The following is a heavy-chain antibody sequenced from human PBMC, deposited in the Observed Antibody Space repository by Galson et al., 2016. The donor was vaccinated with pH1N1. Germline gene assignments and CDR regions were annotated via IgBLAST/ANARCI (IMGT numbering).Heavy chain of an antibody. J-gene: IGHJ4*02. CDR2: IYYSGST. V-gene: IGHV4-39*01. CDR3: ARRQVGGTGTFDS. CDR1: GGSISSSSYY. Sequence: TLSLTCTVSGGSISSSSYYWGWIRQPPGKGLEWIGSIYYSGSTYYTASLKSRVTIYVDTSKNQFSLKLDSVTAADTAVYYCARRQVGGTGTFDSWGPGTLVTVAA. D-gene: IGHD1-26*01.